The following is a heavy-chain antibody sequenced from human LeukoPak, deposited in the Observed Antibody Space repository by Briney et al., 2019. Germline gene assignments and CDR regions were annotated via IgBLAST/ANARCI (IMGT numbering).Heavy chain of an antibody. CDR2: INPNSGGT. CDR3: ARGLDCSSTSCYISEWFDP. D-gene: IGHD2-2*02. J-gene: IGHJ5*02. Sequence: GASVKVSCKASGYTFTGYYMHWVRQAPGQGPEWMGWINPNSGGTNYAQKFQGRVTMTRDTSISTAYMELSRLRSDDTAVYYCARGLDCSSTSCYISEWFDPWGQGTLVTVSS. CDR1: GYTFTGYY. V-gene: IGHV1-2*02.